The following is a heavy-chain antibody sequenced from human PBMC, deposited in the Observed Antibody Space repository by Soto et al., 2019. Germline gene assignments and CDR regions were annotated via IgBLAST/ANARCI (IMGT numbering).Heavy chain of an antibody. CDR3: ARDQGAGGGNSLDY. V-gene: IGHV3-21*01. CDR2: ISSSSSYI. J-gene: IGHJ4*02. CDR1: GFTFSSYS. D-gene: IGHD2-21*02. Sequence: EVQLVESGGGLVKPGGSLRLSCAASGFTFSSYSMNWVRQAPGKGLEWVSSISSSSSYIYYADSVKGRFTISRDNGKNALYLQMNILRAEDTAVYYCARDQGAGGGNSLDYWGQGTLVTVSS.